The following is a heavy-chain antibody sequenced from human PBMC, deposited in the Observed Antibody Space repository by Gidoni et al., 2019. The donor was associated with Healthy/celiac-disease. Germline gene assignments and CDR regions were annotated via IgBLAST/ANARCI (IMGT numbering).Heavy chain of an antibody. CDR1: GFTFSSYS. V-gene: IGHV3-21*01. CDR2: ISSSSSYI. D-gene: IGHD2-8*01. Sequence: EVQLVESGGGLVKPGGSLRLSCAASGFTFSSYSMNWVRQAPGKGLGWVSSISSSSSYIYYADSVKGRFTISRDNAKNSLYLQMNSLRAEDTAVYYCARGVVLMVYVVDYWGQGTLVTVSS. J-gene: IGHJ4*02. CDR3: ARGVVLMVYVVDY.